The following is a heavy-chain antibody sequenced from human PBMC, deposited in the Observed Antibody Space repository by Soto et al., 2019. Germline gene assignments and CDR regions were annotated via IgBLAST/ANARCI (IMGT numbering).Heavy chain of an antibody. J-gene: IGHJ3*02. CDR3: ARNYDYIWGSYRYSTKAFDI. CDR1: GFTFSSYD. D-gene: IGHD3-16*02. CDR2: IGTAGDT. Sequence: EVQLVESGGGLVQPGGSLRLSCAASGFTFSSYDMHWVRQATGKGLEWVSAIGTAGDTYYPGSVKGRFTISRENAKNSLYIQMNSLRAGDTAVYYCARNYDYIWGSYRYSTKAFDIWGQGTMVTVSS. V-gene: IGHV3-13*01.